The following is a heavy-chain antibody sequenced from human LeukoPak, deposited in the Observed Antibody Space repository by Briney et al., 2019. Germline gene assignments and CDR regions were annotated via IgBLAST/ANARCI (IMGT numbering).Heavy chain of an antibody. Sequence: ASVKVSCKASGGTFSSYATSWVRQAPGQGLEWMGRIIPILGIANYAQKFQGRVTITADKSTSTAYMELSSLRSEDTAVYYCARFIAAAGFNWFDPWGQGTLVTVSS. D-gene: IGHD6-13*01. J-gene: IGHJ5*02. CDR3: ARFIAAAGFNWFDP. CDR2: IIPILGIA. V-gene: IGHV1-69*04. CDR1: GGTFSSYA.